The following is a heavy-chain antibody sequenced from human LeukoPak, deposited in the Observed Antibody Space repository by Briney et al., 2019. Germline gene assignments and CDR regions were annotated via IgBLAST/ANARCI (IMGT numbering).Heavy chain of an antibody. V-gene: IGHV3-30*02. CDR3: AKTGSRGGTFRPSYYYYYMDV. J-gene: IGHJ6*03. D-gene: IGHD3-9*01. CDR2: IRYDGITK. Sequence: GGSLRLSCAASGFTFSDYSMNWVRQAPGKGLEWVAFIRYDGITKYYADSVKGRFTISRDNSKNTLYLQMNSLRPEDTAVYYCAKTGSRGGTFRPSYYYYYMDVWGEGTTVTISS. CDR1: GFTFSDYS.